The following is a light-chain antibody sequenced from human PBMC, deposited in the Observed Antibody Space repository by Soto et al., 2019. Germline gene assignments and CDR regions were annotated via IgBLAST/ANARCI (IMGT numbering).Light chain of an antibody. J-gene: IGKJ4*01. CDR1: QSISSY. CDR2: AAS. Sequence: DIQMTQSPSSLSASVGDRVTITCRASQSISSYLNWYQQKPGKVPKLLIYAASSLQSGVPSRFSGSGSGTDFPLTISSLQPEDSATYYCQQSYSTPLTFGGGTKVEIK. CDR3: QQSYSTPLT. V-gene: IGKV1-39*01.